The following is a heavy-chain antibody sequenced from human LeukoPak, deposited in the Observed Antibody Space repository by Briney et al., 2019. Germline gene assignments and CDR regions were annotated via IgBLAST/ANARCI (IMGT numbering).Heavy chain of an antibody. J-gene: IGHJ5*01. D-gene: IGHD6-19*01. CDR2: INQVSSHI. CDR3: ARGGYSSVWGFDS. Sequence: GGSLRLSCAASGFTFSSSAMNWVRQAPGKGLEWVSSINQVSSHIYYADSVKGRFTISRDNAKNSLYLQMNSLRAEDTAVYYCARGGYSSVWGFDSWGQGTLVTVSS. V-gene: IGHV3-21*01. CDR1: GFTFSSSA.